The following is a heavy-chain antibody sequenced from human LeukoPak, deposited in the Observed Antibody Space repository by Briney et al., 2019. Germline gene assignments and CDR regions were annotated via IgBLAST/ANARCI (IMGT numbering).Heavy chain of an antibody. CDR3: ARHGRMVIMSKFSTGIDQ. CDR2: IYYTGMT. Sequence: SETLSLTCTVPDGSISNYFWSWIRQPPGKGLEWIGYIYYTGMTNSNPSLKSRVTISMDTSKNQFSLNLRSVTAADTAIYYCARHGRMVIMSKFSTGIDQWGQGTLVTVSS. V-gene: IGHV4-59*08. D-gene: IGHD2-8*01. CDR1: DGSISNYF. J-gene: IGHJ4*02.